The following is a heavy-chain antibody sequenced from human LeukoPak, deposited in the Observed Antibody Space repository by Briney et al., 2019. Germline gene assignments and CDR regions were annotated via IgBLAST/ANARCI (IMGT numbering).Heavy chain of an antibody. J-gene: IGHJ4*02. CDR3: ATSRYYYDSSGPKLDY. Sequence: SVKVSCKASGGTFSSYAISWVRQAPGQGLEWMGRIIPILGIANYAQKFQGRVTITADKSTSTAYMELSSLRSEDTAVYYCATSRYYYDSSGPKLDYWGQGTLVTVSS. V-gene: IGHV1-69*04. CDR2: IIPILGIA. D-gene: IGHD3-22*01. CDR1: GGTFSSYA.